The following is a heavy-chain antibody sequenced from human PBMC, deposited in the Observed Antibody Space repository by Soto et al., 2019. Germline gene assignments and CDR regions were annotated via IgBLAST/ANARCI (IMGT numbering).Heavy chain of an antibody. CDR3: AKDAVPYNGEWDWFDT. CDR2: IGGGGTDT. CDR1: GFTFGDYA. J-gene: IGHJ5*02. Sequence: QLLESGGGLVQPGGSLRVHCVASGFTFGDYAMSWVHQAPGRGLEWVSSIGGGGTDTYYAASVKGRFTISRDNSKSTLYLQMNNLRVEDTAVYYCAKDAVPYNGEWDWFDTWGQGTLVTVSS. V-gene: IGHV3-23*01. D-gene: IGHD3-10*01.